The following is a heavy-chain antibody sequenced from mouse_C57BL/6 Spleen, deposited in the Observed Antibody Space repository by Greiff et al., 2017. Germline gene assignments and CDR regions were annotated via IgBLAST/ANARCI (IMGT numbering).Heavy chain of an antibody. Sequence: QVQLKQSGAELVKPGASVKISCKASGYAFSSYWMNWVKQRPGKGLEWIGQIYPGDGDTNYNGKFKGKATLTADKSSSTAYMQLSILTSEDSAVYYCAREGLSTMITTRCFDVWGTGTTVTVSS. CDR2: IYPGDGDT. V-gene: IGHV1-80*01. D-gene: IGHD2-4*01. CDR1: GYAFSSYW. CDR3: AREGLSTMITTRCFDV. J-gene: IGHJ1*03.